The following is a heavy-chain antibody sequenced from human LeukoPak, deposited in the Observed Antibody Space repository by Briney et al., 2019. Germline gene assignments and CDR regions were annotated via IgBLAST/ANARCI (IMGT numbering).Heavy chain of an antibody. Sequence: GGSLRLSCAASGFTFSTYEMNWVRQAPGKGREWVSYICSSNTIYYADSVKGRFTISRDNAKNSVYLQMNSLRAEDTAVYYCAREGRSGYDLTGYYGMDVWGKGTTVTVSS. D-gene: IGHD5-12*01. J-gene: IGHJ6*04. V-gene: IGHV3-48*03. CDR1: GFTFSTYE. CDR3: AREGRSGYDLTGYYGMDV. CDR2: ICSSNTI.